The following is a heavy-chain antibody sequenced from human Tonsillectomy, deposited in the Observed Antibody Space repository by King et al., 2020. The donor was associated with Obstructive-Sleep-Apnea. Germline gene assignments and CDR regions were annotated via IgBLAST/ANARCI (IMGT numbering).Heavy chain of an antibody. V-gene: IGHV3-30-3*01. D-gene: IGHD3-10*01. CDR3: ARESTGVRGITIRSIGMDV. J-gene: IGHJ6*02. Sequence: VQLVESGGGAVQPGRSLRLSCAASGMTFRTYAMHWVRQAPGKGLEWVAFISNDGSKKYDADSVKGRFTISRDNSKNMMYLQMNSLRAEDTAVYYCARESTGVRGITIRSIGMDVWGQGTTVTVSS. CDR2: ISNDGSKK. CDR1: GMTFRTYA.